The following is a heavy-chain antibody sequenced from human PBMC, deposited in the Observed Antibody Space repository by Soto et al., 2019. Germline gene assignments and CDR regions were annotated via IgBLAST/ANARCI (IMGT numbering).Heavy chain of an antibody. V-gene: IGHV3-21*04. J-gene: IGHJ4*02. CDR2: ISSTSSDK. D-gene: IGHD6-6*01. Sequence: EVQLVESGGGLVTPGGSLRLSCAASGFTFSSYSMNWVRQPPGKGLEWVSSISSTSSDKYYADSVKGRFTISRDNAKNSLYLQMNSLRAEDTALYYCAKDQSPFEYSSSSCDYWGQGTLVTVSS. CDR1: GFTFSSYS. CDR3: AKDQSPFEYSSSSCDY.